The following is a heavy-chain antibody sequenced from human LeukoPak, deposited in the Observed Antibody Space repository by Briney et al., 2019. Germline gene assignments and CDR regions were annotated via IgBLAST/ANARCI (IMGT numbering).Heavy chain of an antibody. Sequence: GASVKVSCKASGYTFTSYGISWVRQAPGQGLEWMGWISAYNGNTNYAQKLQGRVTMTTDTSTSTAYMELRSLRSDDTAVYYCARDGYYYDSSGYSSGHVDYWGQGTLVTVSS. CDR3: ARDGYYYDSSGYSSGHVDY. J-gene: IGHJ4*02. CDR2: ISAYNGNT. V-gene: IGHV1-18*01. CDR1: GYTFTSYG. D-gene: IGHD3-22*01.